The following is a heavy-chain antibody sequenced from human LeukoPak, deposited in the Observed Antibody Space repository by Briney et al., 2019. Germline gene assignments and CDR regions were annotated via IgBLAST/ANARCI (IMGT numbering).Heavy chain of an antibody. CDR1: GYTFTAYY. J-gene: IGHJ4*02. CDR2: MNPNSGGT. V-gene: IGHV1-2*02. Sequence: ASVKVSCKPSGYTFTAYYIHWVRQAPGQGLEWMGWMNPNSGGTNYAQKFQGRVSMTSDTSISTAYMELSRLTFDDTAVYYCARYYSAWYTDYWGQGTLVTVSS. CDR3: ARYYSAWYTDY. D-gene: IGHD6-19*01.